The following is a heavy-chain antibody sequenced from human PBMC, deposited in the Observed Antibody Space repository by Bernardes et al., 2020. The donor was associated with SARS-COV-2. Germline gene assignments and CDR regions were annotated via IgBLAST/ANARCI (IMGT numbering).Heavy chain of an antibody. Sequence: ASVKVSCKASGYTFTSYDINWVRQATGQGLEWMGWMNPNSGNTGYAQKFQGRVTMTRNTSISTAYMELSSLRSEDTAVYYCARRKDPVAVAPFDYWGQGTLVTVSS. CDR2: MNPNSGNT. CDR3: ARRKDPVAVAPFDY. CDR1: GYTFTSYD. V-gene: IGHV1-8*01. D-gene: IGHD6-19*01. J-gene: IGHJ4*02.